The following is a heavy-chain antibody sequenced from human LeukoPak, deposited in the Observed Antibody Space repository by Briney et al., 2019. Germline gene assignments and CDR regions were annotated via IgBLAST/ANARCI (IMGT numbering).Heavy chain of an antibody. Sequence: ASVKVSCKASGYTFTSYDINWVRQATGQGLEWMGWMNPNSGNTGYAQKFQGRVTMTRDTAISTAYMELSRLRSDDTAVYYCARGPDGYYYYYMDVWGKGTTVTVSS. J-gene: IGHJ6*03. CDR1: GYTFTSYD. CDR2: MNPNSGNT. V-gene: IGHV1-8*01. CDR3: ARGPDGYYYYYMDV. D-gene: IGHD1-14*01.